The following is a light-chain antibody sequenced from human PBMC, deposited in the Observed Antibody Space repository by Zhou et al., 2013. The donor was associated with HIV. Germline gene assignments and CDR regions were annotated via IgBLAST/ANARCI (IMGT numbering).Light chain of an antibody. CDR3: LHDNNYPRT. J-gene: IGKJ2*01. V-gene: IGKV1D-16*01. Sequence: DIQMTQSPSTLSASVGDRVTITCRASQGIGSWLAWFQQKPGKAPKLLIYAASSLQSGVPSRFSGYGSGTDFTLTINGLRPEDFATYYCLHDNNYPRTFGQGTRLEIK. CDR2: AAS. CDR1: QGIGSW.